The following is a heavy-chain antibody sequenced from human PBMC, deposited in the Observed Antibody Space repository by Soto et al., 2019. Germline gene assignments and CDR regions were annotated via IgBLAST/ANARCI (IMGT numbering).Heavy chain of an antibody. Sequence: SVKVSCKASGGTFSSYAISWVRQAPGQGLEWMGGIIPIFGTANYAQKFQGRVTITADESTSTAYMELSSLRSEDTAVYYCARHLILYGSGTYNWFDPWGQGTLVTVSS. CDR3: ARHLILYGSGTYNWFDP. J-gene: IGHJ5*02. CDR2: IIPIFGTA. V-gene: IGHV1-69*13. D-gene: IGHD3-10*01. CDR1: GGTFSSYA.